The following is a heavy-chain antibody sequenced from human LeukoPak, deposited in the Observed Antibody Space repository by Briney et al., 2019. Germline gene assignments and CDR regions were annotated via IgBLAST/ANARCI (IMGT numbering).Heavy chain of an antibody. Sequence: SETLSLTCTVSGGSISSYYWSWIRQPPGKGLEWIGYIYYSGSTNYNPSLKSRITISVDTSKNQFSLKLSSVTAADTAVYYCATVDTAMAYFDYWGQGTLVTVSS. CDR3: ATVDTAMAYFDY. CDR2: IYYSGST. J-gene: IGHJ4*02. D-gene: IGHD5-18*01. CDR1: GGSISSYY. V-gene: IGHV4-59*01.